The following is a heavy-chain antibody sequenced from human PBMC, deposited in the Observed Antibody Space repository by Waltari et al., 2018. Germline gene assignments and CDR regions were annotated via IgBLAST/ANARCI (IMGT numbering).Heavy chain of an antibody. Sequence: EVQLVESGGGLVQPGGSLRLSCAASGFTFSSYWMSWVRQAPGKGLEWGANIKQDGSEKYYVDSVKGRFTIARDNAKNSLYLQMNSLRAEDTAVYYCAIERRTVTTSWFDPWGQGTLVTVSS. CDR3: AIERRTVTTSWFDP. CDR1: GFTFSSYW. J-gene: IGHJ5*02. V-gene: IGHV3-7*01. CDR2: IKQDGSEK. D-gene: IGHD4-17*01.